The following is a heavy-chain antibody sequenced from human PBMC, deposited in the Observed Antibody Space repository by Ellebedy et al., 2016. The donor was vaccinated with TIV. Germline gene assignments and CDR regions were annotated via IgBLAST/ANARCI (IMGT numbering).Heavy chain of an antibody. Sequence: MPSETLSLTCTVSGGSLSSYYWSWIRQSPGKGLEWLGYIFYTGSTNYNPSLRSRITMFVDTSSNQLSLHLTSVTAADTTVYYCARSGIRIFGETDVFDMWGQGTVVTVSS. V-gene: IGHV4-59*01. D-gene: IGHD3-3*02. J-gene: IGHJ3*02. CDR1: GGSLSSYY. CDR2: IFYTGST. CDR3: ARSGIRIFGETDVFDM.